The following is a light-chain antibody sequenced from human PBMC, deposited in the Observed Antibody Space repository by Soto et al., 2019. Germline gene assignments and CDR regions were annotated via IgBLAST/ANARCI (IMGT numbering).Light chain of an antibody. CDR2: DVS. CDR1: QGVTTN. J-gene: IGKJ4*01. CDR3: RQYGRSLGFA. Sequence: EIVMTQSPGTLSVSPGERATLSCRAGQGVTTNFAWYQQKSGQSPRLLIYDVSIRATGVPARFSGSGSGTDFTLTISRLEPEDFAVYYCRQYGRSLGFAFGGGTKVDIK. V-gene: IGKV3-20*01.